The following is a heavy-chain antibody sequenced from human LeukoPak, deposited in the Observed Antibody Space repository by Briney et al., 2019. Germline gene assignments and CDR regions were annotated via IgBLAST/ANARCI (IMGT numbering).Heavy chain of an antibody. Sequence: GESLKISCKASGYSFTTYWIGWVRQVPGKGLEWMGIIYPGDSDTRYSPTFQGQVTMSADRSISTAFLEWSSLKASDTAMYYCARISSSAPVDAFDYWGQGTLVTASS. V-gene: IGHV5-51*01. D-gene: IGHD6-13*01. CDR2: IYPGDSDT. J-gene: IGHJ4*02. CDR1: GYSFTTYW. CDR3: ARISSSAPVDAFDY.